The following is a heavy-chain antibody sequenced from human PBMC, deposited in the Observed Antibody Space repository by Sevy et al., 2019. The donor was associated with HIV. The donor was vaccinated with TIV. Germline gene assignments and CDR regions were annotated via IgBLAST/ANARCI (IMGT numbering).Heavy chain of an antibody. Sequence: GGSLRLSCATSGFHFNYHDMHWVRQAPGKGLEWVSSISSNSKYLYYADSVKGRFTVSRDNASSSLFLQLSDLRAGDTAVYYCARETGAAYYSDTSGFDYWGQGTLVTVSS. D-gene: IGHD3-22*01. CDR3: ARETGAAYYSDTSGFDY. J-gene: IGHJ4*02. CDR2: ISSNSKYL. V-gene: IGHV3-21*06. CDR1: GFHFNYHD.